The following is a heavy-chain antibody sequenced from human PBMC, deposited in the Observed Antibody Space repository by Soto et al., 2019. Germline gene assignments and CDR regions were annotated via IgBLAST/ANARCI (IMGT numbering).Heavy chain of an antibody. V-gene: IGHV3-23*01. CDR1: GFTFNSYA. CDR3: AKASPGDYDRALDA. J-gene: IGHJ3*01. CDR2: ISGSGGSA. D-gene: IGHD4-17*01. Sequence: EVPVLESGGGLVQPGGSLRLSCAASGFTFNSYAMSWVRQAPGQGLEWVSAISGSGGSAYYADSVKGRFTISRDNSKNTLYLQMNSLRVEDTAVYYCAKASPGDYDRALDAWGQGTMVTVSS.